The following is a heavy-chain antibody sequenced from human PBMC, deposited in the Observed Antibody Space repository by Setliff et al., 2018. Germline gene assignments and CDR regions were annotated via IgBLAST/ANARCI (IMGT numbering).Heavy chain of an antibody. CDR2: INPSGGST. CDR1: GYTFTSYY. V-gene: IGHV1-46*01. D-gene: IGHD6-6*01. CDR3: ARDLWDMYSSSSGNLDY. Sequence: ASVKVSCKASGYTFTSYYMHWVRQAPGQGLEWMGIINPSGGSTSYAQKFQGRVNMTRATSTSTVYMELSSLRSEDTAVYYCARDLWDMYSSSSGNLDYWGQGTLVTVSS. J-gene: IGHJ4*02.